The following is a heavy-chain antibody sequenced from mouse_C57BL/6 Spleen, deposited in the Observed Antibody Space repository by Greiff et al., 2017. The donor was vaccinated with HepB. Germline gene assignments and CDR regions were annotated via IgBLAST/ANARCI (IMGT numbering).Heavy chain of an antibody. CDR3: ARGNYYGSSWAWFAY. CDR1: GYSFTGYF. V-gene: IGHV1-20*01. D-gene: IGHD1-1*01. Sequence: EVQLVESGPELVKPGDSVKISCKASGYSFTGYFMNWVMQSHGKSLEWIGRINPYNGDTFYNQKFKGKATLTVDKSSSTAHMELRSLTSEDSAVYYCARGNYYGSSWAWFAYWGQGTLVTVSA. J-gene: IGHJ3*01. CDR2: INPYNGDT.